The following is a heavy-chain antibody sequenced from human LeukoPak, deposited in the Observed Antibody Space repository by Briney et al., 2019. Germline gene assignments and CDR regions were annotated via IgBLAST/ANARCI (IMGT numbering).Heavy chain of an antibody. J-gene: IGHJ4*02. D-gene: IGHD5-18*01. CDR3: ARDTGYGFDY. Sequence: GGSLRLSCAASGFTFSSYGMHWVRQAPGKGLEWVANIKKDGSEKYYVDSVKGRFTVSRDNAKNSLHLQMNSLRTEDTAMYYCARDTGYGFDYWGQGTLVPVSS. CDR1: GFTFSSYG. CDR2: IKKDGSEK. V-gene: IGHV3-7*01.